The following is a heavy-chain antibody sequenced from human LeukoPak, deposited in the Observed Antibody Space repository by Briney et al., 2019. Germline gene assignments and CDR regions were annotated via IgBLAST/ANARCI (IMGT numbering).Heavy chain of an antibody. CDR1: GGTFSSYT. Sequence: SVKVSCKDSGGTFSSYTISWVRQAPGQGLEWMGRIIPILGIANYAQKFQGRVTITADKSTSTAYMELSSLRSEDTAVYYCARAHCSGGSCYFDYWGQGTLVTVST. CDR2: IIPILGIA. D-gene: IGHD2-15*01. V-gene: IGHV1-69*02. CDR3: ARAHCSGGSCYFDY. J-gene: IGHJ4*02.